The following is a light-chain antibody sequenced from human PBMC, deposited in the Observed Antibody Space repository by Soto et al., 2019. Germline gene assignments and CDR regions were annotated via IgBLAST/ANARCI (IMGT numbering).Light chain of an antibody. CDR3: QQYNSGPRT. V-gene: IGKV1-27*01. CDR2: AAS. J-gene: IGKJ1*01. Sequence: DIQMTQSPSSLSASVRDRVTITCRASQDISNYLAWYQQKPGKVPKLLIYAASTLQSGVPSRFSGSGSGTDFTITISSLKPEDVATYYCQQYNSGPRTFGQGTKVDIK. CDR1: QDISNY.